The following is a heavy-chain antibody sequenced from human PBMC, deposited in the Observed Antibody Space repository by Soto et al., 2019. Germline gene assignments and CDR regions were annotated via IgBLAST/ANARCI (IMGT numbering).Heavy chain of an antibody. Sequence: EVQLEESGGGLVQPGGFLRLSCAASGFPFGSYWMSWVRQAPGKGQEWLATIKWDASEKKYVYPLKGRCTTSRDNDKNPLNLQMESWRADETAVYYCARESGYGSRASVNHYLDYWGQGTLVTVSS. D-gene: IGHD3-10*01. CDR1: GFPFGSYW. V-gene: IGHV3-7*01. CDR3: ARESGYGSRASVNHYLDY. J-gene: IGHJ4*01. CDR2: IKWDASEK.